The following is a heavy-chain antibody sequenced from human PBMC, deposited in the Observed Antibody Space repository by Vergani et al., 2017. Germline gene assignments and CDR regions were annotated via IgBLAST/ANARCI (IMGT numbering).Heavy chain of an antibody. V-gene: IGHV3-23*01. Sequence: EVQLLESGGGLVQPGGSLRLSCAASGLTFSSYAMSWVRQAPGKGLEWVSAISGSGGSTYYADSVKGRFTISRDNSKNTLYLQMNSLRAEDTAVYYCAKVGGYSSGWYGNYGMDVWGQGTTVTVSS. CDR3: AKVGGYSSGWYGNYGMDV. CDR2: ISGSGGST. J-gene: IGHJ6*02. CDR1: GLTFSSYA. D-gene: IGHD6-19*01.